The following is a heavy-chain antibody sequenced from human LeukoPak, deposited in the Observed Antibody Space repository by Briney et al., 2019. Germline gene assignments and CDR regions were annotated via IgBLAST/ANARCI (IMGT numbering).Heavy chain of an antibody. CDR3: ASRPSNTWAGPLDF. CDR2: SRADDYST. D-gene: IGHD6-13*01. Sequence: GGTLRLSCGAPGFAFSDSAMRWVLLTAGKGLEWVSLSRADDYSTYYADSVKGRFTISRDNSKNTMYLQMNSLRAEDTAIYYCASRPSNTWAGPLDFWGQRTLVTVSS. V-gene: IGHV3-23*01. J-gene: IGHJ4*02. CDR1: GFAFSDSA.